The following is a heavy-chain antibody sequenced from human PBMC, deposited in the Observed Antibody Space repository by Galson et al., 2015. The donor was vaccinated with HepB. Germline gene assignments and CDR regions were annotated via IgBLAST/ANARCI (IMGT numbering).Heavy chain of an antibody. V-gene: IGHV4-39*01. D-gene: IGHD3-22*01. CDR2: IFYSGTT. CDR3: ARRRDYYDSSGSYSYHDY. CDR1: GGSISRSSYY. Sequence: ETLSLTCTVSGGSISRSSYYWDWIRQPPGKGLEWIGSIFYSGTTYYNPSLKSRVTISVDTTKNQFSLKASSVTAADTAVYYCARRRDYYDSSGSYSYHDYWGQGTLVTVS. J-gene: IGHJ4*02.